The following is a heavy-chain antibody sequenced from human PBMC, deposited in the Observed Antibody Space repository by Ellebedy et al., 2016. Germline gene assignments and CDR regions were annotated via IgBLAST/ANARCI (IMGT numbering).Heavy chain of an antibody. CDR2: IRGSNSET. CDR3: VGDMAFAFDI. D-gene: IGHD5-24*01. J-gene: IGHJ3*02. Sequence: GGSLRLSCAASGIIFSSYTMNWVRQSPGKGLEWLSNIRGSNSETYYANSVKGRFTVSRDNAKNSLFLQMNSPRAEDTAVYFCVGDMAFAFDIWGQGTKVTVST. CDR1: GIIFSSYT. V-gene: IGHV3-21*05.